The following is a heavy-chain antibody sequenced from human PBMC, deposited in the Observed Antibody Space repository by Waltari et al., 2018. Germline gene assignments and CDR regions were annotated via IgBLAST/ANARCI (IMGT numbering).Heavy chain of an antibody. V-gene: IGHV1-3*01. CDR3: ARGPIFGVVTLDY. Sequence: QVQLVQSGAEVKKPGASVKVSCKASGYTFTSYAMHWVRQAPGQRLEWMGWINAGNGNTKYSQKFPGRVTITRDTSASTAYMELSSLRSEDTAVYYCARGPIFGVVTLDYWGQGTLVTVSS. CDR2: INAGNGNT. D-gene: IGHD3-3*01. J-gene: IGHJ4*02. CDR1: GYTFTSYA.